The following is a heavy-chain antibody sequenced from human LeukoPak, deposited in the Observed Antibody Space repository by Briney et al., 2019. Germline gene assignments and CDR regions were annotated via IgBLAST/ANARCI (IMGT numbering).Heavy chain of an antibody. V-gene: IGHV1-69*13. CDR1: GGTFSSYA. D-gene: IGHD5-24*01. Sequence: ASVKVSCKASGGTFSSYAITWVRQAPGQGLEWMGGIIPIFGTANYAQKFQGRVTITADESTSTAYMELSGLRAEDTAVYYCARDNSVRDEAWWFNPWGQGTLVTVSS. CDR2: IIPIFGTA. J-gene: IGHJ5*02. CDR3: ARDNSVRDEAWWFNP.